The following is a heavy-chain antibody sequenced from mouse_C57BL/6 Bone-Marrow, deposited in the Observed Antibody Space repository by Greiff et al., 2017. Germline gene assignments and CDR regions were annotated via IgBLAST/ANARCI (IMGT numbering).Heavy chain of an antibody. CDR1: GYTFTSYW. Sequence: QVQLQQPGAELVKPGASVKLSCKASGYTFTSYWMHWVKQRPGQGLEWIGMIHPNSGSTNYNEKFKSKATLTVDKSSSTAYMQLSSLTSEDSAVYYCARRGYGSSYFDYWGQGTTRTVSS. V-gene: IGHV1-64*01. CDR3: ARRGYGSSYFDY. CDR2: IHPNSGST. J-gene: IGHJ2*01. D-gene: IGHD1-1*01.